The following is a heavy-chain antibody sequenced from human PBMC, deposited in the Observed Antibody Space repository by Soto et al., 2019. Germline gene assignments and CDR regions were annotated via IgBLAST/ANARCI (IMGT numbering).Heavy chain of an antibody. D-gene: IGHD6-13*01. CDR1: GGTFTSTA. Sequence: QVLLVQSSAEVNKPGSSVKVSCKASGGTFTSTAFSWVRQAPGQGLEWMGGIIPVLGTPNYAQKFQARLTVTADASTTTVHMELSSLRSDDTDVYYCASSAGLDHLLNYYGLNVWGQGTTVTVSS. J-gene: IGHJ6*02. CDR3: ASSAGLDHLLNYYGLNV. V-gene: IGHV1-69*01. CDR2: IIPVLGTP.